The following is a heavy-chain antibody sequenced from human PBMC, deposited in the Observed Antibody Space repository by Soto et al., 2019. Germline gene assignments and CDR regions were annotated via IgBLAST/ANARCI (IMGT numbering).Heavy chain of an antibody. CDR1: GFSLTTTGVG. J-gene: IGHJ4*02. CDR2: VFWDGGE. D-gene: IGHD1-26*01. CDR3: TQVYGSGSWGWCFHS. Sequence: QITLRESGPSLVKPTETLTLTCTFSGFSLTTTGVGVGWIRQPPGKALEWLAVVFWDGGERYSPSLKSRVTITKDTSKDQVVLTMTNMDPADTATYYCTQVYGSGSWGWCFHSWGQGTLVTVSS. V-gene: IGHV2-5*02.